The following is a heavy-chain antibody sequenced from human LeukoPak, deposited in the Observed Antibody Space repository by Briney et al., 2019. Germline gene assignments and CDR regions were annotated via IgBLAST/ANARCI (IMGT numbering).Heavy chain of an antibody. J-gene: IGHJ4*02. CDR3: AKLPFGQQLVRVDY. Sequence: GGSLRLSCAASGFXFSRYGMHWVRQAPGKGLEWVAVIWYDGSNEYYADSVKGRFTISRDNSKNTLYLQMNSLRAEDTAVYYCAKLPFGQQLVRVDYWGQGTLVTVSS. D-gene: IGHD6-13*01. CDR2: IWYDGSNE. V-gene: IGHV3-30*02. CDR1: GFXFSRYG.